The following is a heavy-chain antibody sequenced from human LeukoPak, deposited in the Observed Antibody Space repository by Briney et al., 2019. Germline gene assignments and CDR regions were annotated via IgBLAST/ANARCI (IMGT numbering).Heavy chain of an antibody. D-gene: IGHD6-13*01. J-gene: IGHJ3*02. V-gene: IGHV3-21*01. Sequence: GGSLRLSCAASGFTFSSYSMNWVRQAPGKGLEWVSSISSSSSYIYYADSMKGRFTISRDNANNSLYLQMSSLRAEDTAVYYCARDPLGSSSWSDAIDIWGQGTMVTVSS. CDR2: ISSSSSYI. CDR3: ARDPLGSSSWSDAIDI. CDR1: GFTFSSYS.